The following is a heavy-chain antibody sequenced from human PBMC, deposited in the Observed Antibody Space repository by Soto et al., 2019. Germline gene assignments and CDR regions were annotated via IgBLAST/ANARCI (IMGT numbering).Heavy chain of an antibody. CDR1: GFTFISYA. CDR3: ARKVPGSTTRPDYWYFDL. V-gene: IGHV3-23*01. J-gene: IGHJ2*01. Sequence: EVQLLESGGGLVQPGGSLRLSCAASGFTFISYAMNWVRQAPGKGLQWVSAISGGGYATFYADSVRGRFTISRDNSRNTVTLQMNSLGADDTAVYYCARKVPGSTTRPDYWYFDLWGRGTLGTVSS. D-gene: IGHD3-10*01. CDR2: ISGGGYAT.